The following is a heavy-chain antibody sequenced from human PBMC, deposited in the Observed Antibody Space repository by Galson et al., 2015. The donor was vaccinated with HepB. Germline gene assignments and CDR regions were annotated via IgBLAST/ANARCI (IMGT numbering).Heavy chain of an antibody. V-gene: IGHV1-18*01. CDR1: GYTFSNFG. J-gene: IGHJ4*02. Sequence: SVKVSCKASGYTFSNFGISWVRQAPGQGLEWVGWITTDNVNTNYAQKFQGRVTITTDTSTRTAYMELRGLRPDDAAVYYCARGGQQLVDYWGQGTLVTVSS. D-gene: IGHD6-6*01. CDR3: ARGGQQLVDY. CDR2: ITTDNVNT.